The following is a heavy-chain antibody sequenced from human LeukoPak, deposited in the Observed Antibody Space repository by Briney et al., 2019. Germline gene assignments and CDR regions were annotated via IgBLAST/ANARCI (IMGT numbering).Heavy chain of an antibody. CDR2: INPSGGST. J-gene: IGHJ6*03. CDR3: ARSTPVARTYPRKNYYMDV. CDR1: GYTFTSYY. D-gene: IGHD5-12*01. Sequence: ASVKVSCKASGYTFTSYYMHWVRQAPGQGLEWMGIINPSGGSTSYAQKLQGRVTMTTDTSTSTAYMELRSLRSDDTAVYYCARSTPVARTYPRKNYYMDVWGKGTTVTVSS. V-gene: IGHV1-46*01.